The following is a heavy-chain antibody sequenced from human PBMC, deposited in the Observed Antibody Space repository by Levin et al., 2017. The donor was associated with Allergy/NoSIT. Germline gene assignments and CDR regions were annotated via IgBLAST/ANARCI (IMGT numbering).Heavy chain of an antibody. D-gene: IGHD6-13*01. CDR2: IWYDGSNK. J-gene: IGHJ6*03. CDR3: VSSSSSFHYYMDV. CDR1: GFTFSSYG. V-gene: IGHV3-33*01. Sequence: SLKISCAASGFTFSSYGMHWVRQAPGKGLEWVAIIWYDGSNKLYADSVKGRFTISRDNSKNTLYLQMNSLRAEDTAVYYCVSSSSSFHYYMDVWGKGTTVTVSS.